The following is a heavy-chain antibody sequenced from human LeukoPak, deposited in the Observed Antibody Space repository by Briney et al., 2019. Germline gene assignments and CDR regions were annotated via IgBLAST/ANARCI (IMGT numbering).Heavy chain of an antibody. D-gene: IGHD3-22*01. CDR3: ARDYYDSSGYYPTFDY. Sequence: GGSLRLSCAASGFTFSSYWMHWVRQAPGKGLVWVSLINTDGSSTSYADSVKGRFTISRDNAKNTLYLQMNSLRAEDTAVYYCARDYYDSSGYYPTFDYWGQGTLVTVSS. J-gene: IGHJ4*02. CDR1: GFTFSSYW. CDR2: INTDGSST. V-gene: IGHV3-74*01.